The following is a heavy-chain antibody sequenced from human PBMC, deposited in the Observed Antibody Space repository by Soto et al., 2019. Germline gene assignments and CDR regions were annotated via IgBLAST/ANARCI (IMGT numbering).Heavy chain of an antibody. Sequence: GASAKVSCKACRLAMSVDVVSRGRNTPGQGLEWMGWISAYNGNTNYSQKLQGRVTMTTDTSTSTAYMELRSLRSDDTAVYYCARRRQIVGAMRDFDYWGQGTLVTVSS. V-gene: IGHV1-18*01. D-gene: IGHD1-26*01. CDR2: ISAYNGNT. CDR1: RLAMSVDV. J-gene: IGHJ4*02. CDR3: ARRRQIVGAMRDFDY.